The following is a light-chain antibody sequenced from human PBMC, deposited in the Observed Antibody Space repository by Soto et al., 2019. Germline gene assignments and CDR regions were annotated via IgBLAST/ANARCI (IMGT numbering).Light chain of an antibody. J-gene: IGKJ3*01. CDR2: DAS. CDR3: HQRTNWPHT. Sequence: DIVLTQSPATLSLSPGERATLSCRASQSVSSYLAWYQQKPGQAPRLLIYDASNRATGIPARFSGSGSGTDFTLTISSLEPEDCAVYYCHQRTNWPHTFGPGTKVDIK. V-gene: IGKV3-11*01. CDR1: QSVSSY.